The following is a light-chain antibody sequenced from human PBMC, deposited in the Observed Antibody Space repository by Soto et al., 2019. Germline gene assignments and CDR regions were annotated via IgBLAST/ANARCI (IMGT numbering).Light chain of an antibody. CDR3: CSYAGSYTYV. J-gene: IGLJ1*01. V-gene: IGLV2-11*01. CDR1: SSDVGGYNY. CDR2: DVT. Sequence: SALTQPRSETGSPGQSVAISCTGTSSDVGGYNYVSWYQQHPGKVPKLMIYDVTERPSGVPDRFSGTKSGNTASLTISGLQAEDEADYYCCSYAGSYTYVFGTGTKFTVL.